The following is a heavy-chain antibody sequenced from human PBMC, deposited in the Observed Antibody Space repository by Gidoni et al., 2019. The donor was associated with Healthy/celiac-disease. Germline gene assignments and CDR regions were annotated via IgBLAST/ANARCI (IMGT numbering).Heavy chain of an antibody. CDR3: AKDPGNWDYYFDY. D-gene: IGHD1-7*01. CDR1: GCTFSSYA. Sequence: EVQLLESGGGLVQPGGSRRLSCAASGCTFSSYAMSWVRQAPGKGLACVSALSGSGGSTYYAASVQGLFTISRDNSKNTLYLQMNSLRAEDTAVYYCAKDPGNWDYYFDYWGQGTLVTVSS. CDR2: LSGSGGST. V-gene: IGHV3-23*01. J-gene: IGHJ4*02.